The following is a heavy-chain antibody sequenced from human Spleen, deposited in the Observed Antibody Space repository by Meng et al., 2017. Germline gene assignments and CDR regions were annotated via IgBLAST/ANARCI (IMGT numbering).Heavy chain of an antibody. CDR1: GGSISSGDYY. CDR2: IYYSGST. D-gene: IGHD2-2*01. Sequence: QVQLQESGPGLVKPSQTLSVTCTVSGGSISSGDYYWSWIRQPPGKGLEWIAYIYYSGSTYYNPSLKSRVTISVDTSKNQFSLKLSSVTAADTAVYYCASVVPTAKSYYFDYWGQGTLVTVSS. V-gene: IGHV4-30-4*01. CDR3: ASVVPTAKSYYFDY. J-gene: IGHJ4*02.